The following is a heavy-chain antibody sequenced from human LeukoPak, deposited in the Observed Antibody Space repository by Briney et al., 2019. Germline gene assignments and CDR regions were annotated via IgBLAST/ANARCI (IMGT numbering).Heavy chain of an antibody. D-gene: IGHD3-10*02. CDR3: AREISMFVNAFDL. Sequence: QSGGSLRLSCAASGFTFSNSGMRWVRQAPGKGLEWVAVIWYDGSNEYYADAVKGRFIISRDNSKNTVHLQMNSLRVEDTSVYYCAREISMFVNAFDLWGQGTLVAVS. CDR1: GFTFSNSG. CDR2: IWYDGSNE. V-gene: IGHV3-33*01. J-gene: IGHJ3*01.